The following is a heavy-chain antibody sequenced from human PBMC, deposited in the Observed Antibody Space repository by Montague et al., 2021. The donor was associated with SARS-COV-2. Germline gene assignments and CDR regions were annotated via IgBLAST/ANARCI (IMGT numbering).Heavy chain of an antibody. D-gene: IGHD3-10*01. J-gene: IGHJ4*02. CDR3: ARWISRLRGVDE. Sequence: SETLSPTRAVYGGSFSGYYWTWIRQAPGKGLEWIGEITHRGSTTYNPSLESRVTISVDTSKKQFSLKLRSVTAADTAVYYCARWISRLRGVDEWGQGTLVTVSS. CDR1: GGSFSGYY. CDR2: ITHRGST. V-gene: IGHV4-34*01.